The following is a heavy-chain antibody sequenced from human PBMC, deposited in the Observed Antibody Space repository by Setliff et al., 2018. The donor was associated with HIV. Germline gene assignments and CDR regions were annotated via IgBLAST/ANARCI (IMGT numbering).Heavy chain of an antibody. D-gene: IGHD3-3*01. Sequence: PSETLSLTCAVYGGSFSGYYWSWIRQPPGKGLEWIGEINHSGSTNYNPSLKSRVTISVDTSKNQFSLKLSSVTAADTAVYYCARANFWSGYYKSRGVNWFDPWGQGTLVTVS. CDR2: INHSGST. V-gene: IGHV4-34*01. CDR3: ARANFWSGYYKSRGVNWFDP. CDR1: GGSFSGYY. J-gene: IGHJ5*02.